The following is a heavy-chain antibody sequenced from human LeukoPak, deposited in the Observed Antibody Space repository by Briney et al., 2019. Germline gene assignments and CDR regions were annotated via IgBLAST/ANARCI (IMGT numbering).Heavy chain of an antibody. Sequence: GGSLRLSCVGSGFTFSRYWLNWVRQAPGKGLEWVANMNQDGSEIYYLDSVKGRFTISRDNAKNSLYLQMNSLRAEDTAVYYCARDPNSIAAAGTGDYWGQGTLVTVSS. CDR3: ARDPNSIAAAGTGDY. CDR1: GFTFSRYW. J-gene: IGHJ4*02. V-gene: IGHV3-7*01. CDR2: MNQDGSEI. D-gene: IGHD6-13*01.